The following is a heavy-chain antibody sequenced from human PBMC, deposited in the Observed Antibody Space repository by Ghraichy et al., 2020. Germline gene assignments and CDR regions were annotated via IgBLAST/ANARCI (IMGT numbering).Heavy chain of an antibody. CDR3: ARLESGDYRPKRNYNYYGMDV. D-gene: IGHD4-17*01. CDR2: IKHSGST. Sequence: SETLSLTCAVYGGSFSGYYWSWIRQPPGKGLEWIGEIKHSGSTNYSPSLKSRVSISVDTSKNQFSLNLSSVTAADTAMYYCARLESGDYRPKRNYNYYGMDVWGQGTTVTVSS. J-gene: IGHJ6*02. CDR1: GGSFSGYY. V-gene: IGHV4-34*01.